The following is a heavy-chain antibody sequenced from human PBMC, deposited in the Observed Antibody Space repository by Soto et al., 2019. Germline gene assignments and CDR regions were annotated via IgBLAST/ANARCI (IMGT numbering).Heavy chain of an antibody. D-gene: IGHD6-13*01. V-gene: IGHV4-31*11. CDR3: ARDRWVYTIDY. CDR1: GGSVSSDGYY. Sequence: QVQLQESGPGLVKPSQTLSLTCAVSGGSVSSDGYYWHWIRQQPGKGPEWIGYIHYTGRSYYKPSLKSPITMSVDTSKNQVSLRLTSVTAAETAVYYCARDRWVYTIDYWGQGTLVTVSS. J-gene: IGHJ4*02. CDR2: IHYTGRS.